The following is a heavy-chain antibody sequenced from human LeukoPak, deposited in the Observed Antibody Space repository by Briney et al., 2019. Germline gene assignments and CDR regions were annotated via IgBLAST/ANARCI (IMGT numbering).Heavy chain of an antibody. Sequence: ASVKVSCKASGYTFTGYYMHWVRQAPGQGLEWVGWINPNSGGTNYAQKFQGRVTMTRDTSISTDYMELSRLRSDDTAVYYCARDGGRIQLWHHDAFDMWGQGTMVTVSS. J-gene: IGHJ3*02. CDR2: INPNSGGT. V-gene: IGHV1-2*02. D-gene: IGHD5-18*01. CDR1: GYTFTGYY. CDR3: ARDGGRIQLWHHDAFDM.